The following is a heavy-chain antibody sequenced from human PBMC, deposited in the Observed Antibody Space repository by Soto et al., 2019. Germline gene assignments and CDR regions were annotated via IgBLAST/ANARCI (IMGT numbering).Heavy chain of an antibody. CDR2: IYYSGNA. CDR3: ARDGYSDSGGRPYFDF. CDR1: GGSVSSGSYF. J-gene: IGHJ4*02. D-gene: IGHD3-22*01. Sequence: QLRVQESGPGLVKPSETVSHTCTVSGGSVSSGSYFWNWIRQPPGKGLEWIGYIYYSGNAKYNASLKSRVTISLDTSKNHVSLTLSSVTAADTAIYYCARDGYSDSGGRPYFDFWGQGTLVTVSS. V-gene: IGHV4-61*01.